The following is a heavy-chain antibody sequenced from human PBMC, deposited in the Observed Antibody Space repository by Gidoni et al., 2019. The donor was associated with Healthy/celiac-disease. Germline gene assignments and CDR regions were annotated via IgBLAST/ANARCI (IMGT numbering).Heavy chain of an antibody. CDR2: IVVGSGNT. Sequence: QMQLVQSGPEVKKPGTSVKVSCTASGFTFTSSAMQWGRQARGQRLEWIGWIVVGSGNTNYEQKFQERVTITRDMSTSTAYMELSSLRSEDTAVYYCAALSWYSSSSGNFDYWGQGTLVTVSS. D-gene: IGHD6-6*01. CDR1: GFTFTSSA. V-gene: IGHV1-58*02. CDR3: AALSWYSSSSGNFDY. J-gene: IGHJ4*02.